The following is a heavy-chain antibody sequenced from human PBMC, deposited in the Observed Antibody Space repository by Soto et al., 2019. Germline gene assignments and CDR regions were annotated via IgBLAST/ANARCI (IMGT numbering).Heavy chain of an antibody. CDR2: IYPGDSDT. D-gene: IGHD6-6*01. V-gene: IGHV5-51*01. Sequence: GESLKISCRGSGYSFSSYWIAWVLQMPWKGLEWMGIIYPGDSDTRYSPSFQGQVTISADKSVSTAYLQWSSLKASDTAMYYCARRASSSVTTPYGMDVWSLGTTVTVSS. CDR3: ARRASSSVTTPYGMDV. CDR1: GYSFSSYW. J-gene: IGHJ6*02.